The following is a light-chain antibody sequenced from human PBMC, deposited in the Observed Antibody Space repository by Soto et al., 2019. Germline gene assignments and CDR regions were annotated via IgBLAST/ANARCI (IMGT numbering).Light chain of an antibody. J-gene: IGLJ1*01. CDR1: SSDVGGYNY. CDR2: DVS. CDR3: SSYTSSSTLPV. Sequence: QSALTQPAYVSGSPGQSITISCTGTSSDVGGYNYVSWYQQHPGKAPKLMIYDVSNRPSGVSNRFSGSKSGNTASLTISGLQAEDEADYYCSSYTSSSTLPVFGTGTKLTVL. V-gene: IGLV2-14*01.